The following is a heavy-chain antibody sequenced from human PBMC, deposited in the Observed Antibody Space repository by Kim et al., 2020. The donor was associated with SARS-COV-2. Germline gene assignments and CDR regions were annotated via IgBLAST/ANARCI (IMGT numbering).Heavy chain of an antibody. V-gene: IGHV4-59*13. J-gene: IGHJ5*02. CDR3: ARDLGEGPLGYCSGGSCSSDWFDP. D-gene: IGHD2-15*01. CDR2: IYYSGST. CDR1: GGSISSYY. Sequence: SETLSLTCTVSGGSISSYYWSWIRQPPGKGLEWIGYIYYSGSTNYNPSLKSRVTISVDTSKNQFSLKLSSVTAADTAVYYCARDLGEGPLGYCSGGSCSSDWFDPWGQGTLVTVSS.